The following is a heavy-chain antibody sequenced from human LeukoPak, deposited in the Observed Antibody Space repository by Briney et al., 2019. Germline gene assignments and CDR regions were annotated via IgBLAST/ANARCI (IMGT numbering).Heavy chain of an antibody. CDR3: ARDRSSVYSGTYHDAFDI. CDR1: GGTFSSYA. CDR2: ISAYNGNT. V-gene: IGHV1-18*01. D-gene: IGHD1-26*01. J-gene: IGHJ3*02. Sequence: ASVKVSCKASGGTFSSYAISWVRQAPGQGLEWMGWISAYNGNTNYAQKLQDRVTMTTDTSTSTAYMELRSLRSDDTAVYYCARDRSSVYSGTYHDAFDIWGQGTMVTVSP.